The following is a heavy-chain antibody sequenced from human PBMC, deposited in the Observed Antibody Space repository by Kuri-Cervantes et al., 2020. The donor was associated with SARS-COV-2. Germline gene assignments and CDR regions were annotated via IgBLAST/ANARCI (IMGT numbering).Heavy chain of an antibody. J-gene: IGHJ4*02. V-gene: IGHV1-69*06. CDR2: IIPIFGTA. Sequence: GGSLRFSCAASGFTFSSYAISWVRQAPGQGLEWMGGIIPIFGTANYAQKFQGRVTITADKSTSTAYMELSSLRSEDTAVYYCARDAIRDGYNEGYWGQGTLVTVSS. CDR3: ARDAIRDGYNEGY. D-gene: IGHD5-24*01. CDR1: GFTFSSYA.